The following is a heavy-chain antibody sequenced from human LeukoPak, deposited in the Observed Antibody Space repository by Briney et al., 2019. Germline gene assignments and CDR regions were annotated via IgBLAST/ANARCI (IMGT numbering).Heavy chain of an antibody. D-gene: IGHD6-19*01. CDR3: ATTFFGGSSGWYNWGANYFDS. V-gene: IGHV1-69*13. CDR2: IIPTLGTA. Sequence: SVKVSCKASGGTFSNSAIAWVRQAPGQGLEWMGGIIPTLGTAKYAPRFQGRVTIVADEFTSTAYMEVSSLTPEDTAVYYCATTFFGGSSGWYNWGANYFDSWGQGTLVTVSS. CDR1: GGTFSNSA. J-gene: IGHJ4*02.